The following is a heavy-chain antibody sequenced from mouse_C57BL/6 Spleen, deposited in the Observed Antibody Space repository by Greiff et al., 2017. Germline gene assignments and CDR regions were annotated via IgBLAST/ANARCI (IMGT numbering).Heavy chain of an antibody. CDR1: GYTFTSYW. V-gene: IGHV1-52*01. J-gene: IGHJ2*01. CDR3: ARGDGSSPYYFDY. CDR2: IDPSDSET. D-gene: IGHD1-1*01. Sequence: QVQLQQPGAELVRPGSSVKLSCKASGYTFTSYWMHWVKQRPIQGLEWIGNIDPSDSETHYNQKFKDKATLTVDKSSSTAYMQLSSLTSEDSAVYYCARGDGSSPYYFDYWSQGTTLTVSS.